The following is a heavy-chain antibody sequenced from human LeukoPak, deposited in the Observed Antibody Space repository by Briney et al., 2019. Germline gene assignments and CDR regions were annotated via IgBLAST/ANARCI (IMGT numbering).Heavy chain of an antibody. V-gene: IGHV3-7*01. CDR2: IKQDGSGK. Sequence: PGGSLRLSCAASGFTFSSYWMSWVRQAPGKGLEWVANIKQDGSGKDYVDSVKGRFTISRDNAKNSVYLQMNSLRAEDTAVYYCARDIHPQWYDFWSGYYDYYGMDVWGQGTTVTVSS. CDR1: GFTFSSYW. D-gene: IGHD3-3*01. J-gene: IGHJ6*02. CDR3: ARDIHPQWYDFWSGYYDYYGMDV.